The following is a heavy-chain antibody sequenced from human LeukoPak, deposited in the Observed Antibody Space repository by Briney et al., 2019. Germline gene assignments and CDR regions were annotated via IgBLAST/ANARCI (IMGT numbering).Heavy chain of an antibody. CDR3: ARDLDWTFDI. V-gene: IGHV3-48*02. CDR2: ITSVSSIL. CDR1: GFTFSSYT. J-gene: IGHJ3*02. D-gene: IGHD1-1*01. Sequence: PGGSLRLSCAASGFTFSSYTVNWVRQAPGKGLEWVSYITSVSSILSYADSVKGRFTISRDNAKNSLYLQMNSLRDEDTAVYYCARDLDWTFDIWGQGTMVTVSS.